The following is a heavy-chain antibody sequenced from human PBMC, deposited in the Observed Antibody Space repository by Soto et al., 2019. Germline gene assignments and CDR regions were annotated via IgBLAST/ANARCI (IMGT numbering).Heavy chain of an antibody. CDR2: ISGSGGST. J-gene: IGHJ3*02. Sequence: EVQLLESGGGLVQPGGSLRLSCAASGFTFSSYAMSWVRQAPGKGLEWVSAISGSGGSTYYADSVKGRFTISRDNSKNTLYLQMNSLRAEDTAVYYCAKDQGGYSGYDYDAFDIWGQGTMVTVSS. D-gene: IGHD5-12*01. CDR3: AKDQGGYSGYDYDAFDI. V-gene: IGHV3-23*01. CDR1: GFTFSSYA.